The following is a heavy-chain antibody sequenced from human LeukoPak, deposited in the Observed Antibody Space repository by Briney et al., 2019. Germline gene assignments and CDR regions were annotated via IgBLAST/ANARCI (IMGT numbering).Heavy chain of an antibody. CDR2: IYTSGST. CDR1: GGSVNSGRYY. CDR3: ARDDFEYNDLVSVIHI. J-gene: IGHJ3*02. D-gene: IGHD3-3*01. V-gene: IGHV4-61*02. Sequence: SETLSLTCTVSGGSVNSGRYYWSWIRQPAGKGLEWIGRIYTSGSTNYNPSLKSRVTMSVDTSKNQFSLRLSSVTAADTAVYYCARDDFEYNDLVSVIHIWGQGTMVTVSS.